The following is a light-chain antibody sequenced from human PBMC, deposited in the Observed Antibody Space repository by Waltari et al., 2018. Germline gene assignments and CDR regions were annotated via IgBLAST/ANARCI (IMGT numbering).Light chain of an antibody. V-gene: IGKV2-28*01. Sequence: DIVMTQSPLSLPVTPGEPASISCRSSQSLLHVDGYNSLDWYLQKPGQSPQVLLYMGSNRAAGVPDRFSGSGSGTDFTLKISRVEAEDVGVYYCMQPLETPWTFGQGTKVEIK. CDR2: MGS. J-gene: IGKJ1*01. CDR1: QSLLHVDGYNS. CDR3: MQPLETPWT.